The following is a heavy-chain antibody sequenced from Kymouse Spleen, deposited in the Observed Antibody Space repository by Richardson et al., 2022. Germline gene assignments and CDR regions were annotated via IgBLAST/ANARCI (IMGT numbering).Heavy chain of an antibody. V-gene: IGHV3-21*03. Sequence: EVQLVESGGGLVKPGGSLRLSCAASGFTFSSYSMNWVRQAPGKGLEWVSSISSSSSYIYYADSVKGRFTISRDNAKNSLYLQMNSLRAEDTAVYYCARDNDILTGSSFDYWGQGTLVTVSS. J-gene: IGHJ4*02. D-gene: IGHD3-9*01. CDR3: ARDNDILTGSSFDY. CDR2: ISSSSSYI. CDR1: GFTFSSYS.